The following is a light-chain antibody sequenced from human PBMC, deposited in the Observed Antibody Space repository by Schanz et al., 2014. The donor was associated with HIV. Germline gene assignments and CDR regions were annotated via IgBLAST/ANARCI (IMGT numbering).Light chain of an antibody. CDR1: SSDVGGYNY. CDR3: CSYAGSSTYVV. V-gene: IGLV2-23*02. Sequence: QSALTQPPSASGSPGQSVTISCTGTSSDVGGYNYVSWYQQHPGKAPKLMIYEVTRRPSGLSNRFSGSKSGNTASLTISGLQAEDEADYYCCSYAGSSTYVVFGGGTKVTVL. J-gene: IGLJ2*01. CDR2: EVT.